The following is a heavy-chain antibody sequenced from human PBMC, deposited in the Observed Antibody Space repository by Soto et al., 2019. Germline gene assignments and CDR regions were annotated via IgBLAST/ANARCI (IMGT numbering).Heavy chain of an antibody. CDR3: ARLGGPNSTGTSRYYQRGMDV. J-gene: IGHJ6*02. D-gene: IGHD1-26*01. V-gene: IGHV5-51*01. CDR1: GYSFTSYW. CDR2: IYPGDSDT. Sequence: GESLKISCKGSGYSFTSYWIGWVRQMPGKGLEWMGIIYPGDSDTRYSPSFQGQVTISADKSISTAYLQWNSQKASDTAMYYWARLGGPNSTGTSRYYQRGMDVWGQGITVTLS.